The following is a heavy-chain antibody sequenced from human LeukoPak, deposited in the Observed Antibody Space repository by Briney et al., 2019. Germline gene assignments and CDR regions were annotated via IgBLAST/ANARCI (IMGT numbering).Heavy chain of an antibody. Sequence: ASVKASCKASGYTFTSYYMHWVRQAPGQGLEWMGLINPSGGGTSYAQKFQGRVTMTRDTSTSTVYMELSSLRSEDTAVYYCARASIVGATWVDYWGQGTLVTVSS. J-gene: IGHJ4*02. CDR2: INPSGGGT. V-gene: IGHV1-46*01. D-gene: IGHD1-26*01. CDR3: ARASIVGATWVDY. CDR1: GYTFTSYY.